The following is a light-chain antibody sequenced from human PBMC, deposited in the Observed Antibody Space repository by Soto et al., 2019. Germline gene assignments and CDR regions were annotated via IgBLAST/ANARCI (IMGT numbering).Light chain of an antibody. Sequence: QSVLTQPPSASGSPGQSVTISCTGTSSDVGGYNYVSWYQHHPGKAPKLMIYDVSKRPSGVTDRFSGSKSGNTASLTVSGLQAEDEADYYCSSYAGSNNYVFGTGTKLTVL. CDR1: SSDVGGYNY. J-gene: IGLJ1*01. V-gene: IGLV2-8*01. CDR3: SSYAGSNNYV. CDR2: DVS.